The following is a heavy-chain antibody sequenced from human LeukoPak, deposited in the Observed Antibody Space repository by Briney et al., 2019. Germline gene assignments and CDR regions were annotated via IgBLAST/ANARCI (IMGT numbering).Heavy chain of an antibody. CDR1: GFTFSSYG. CDR3: ARAQSPWAYDSSGYYRY. J-gene: IGHJ4*02. D-gene: IGHD3-22*01. V-gene: IGHV3-33*01. Sequence: PGGSLRLSCAASGFTFSSYGMHWVRQAPGKGLEWVAVIWYDGSNKYYADSVKGRFTISRDNSKNTLYLQMNSLRAEDTAVYYCARAQSPWAYDSSGYYRYWGQGTLVTVSS. CDR2: IWYDGSNK.